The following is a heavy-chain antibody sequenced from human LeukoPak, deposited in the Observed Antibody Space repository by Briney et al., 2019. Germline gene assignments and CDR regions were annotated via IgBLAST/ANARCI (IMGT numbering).Heavy chain of an antibody. CDR2: INPNSGGT. CDR1: GYTITNNY. J-gene: IGHJ4*02. CDR3: ARDGFAYYDSSGYHWAFDY. V-gene: IGHV1-2*02. Sequence: ASVKVSCKASGYTITNNYMHWVRQAPGQGLEWMGWINPNSGGTNYAQKFQGRVTMTRDTSISTAYMELSRLRSDDTAVYYCARDGFAYYDSSGYHWAFDYWGQGTLVTVSS. D-gene: IGHD3-22*01.